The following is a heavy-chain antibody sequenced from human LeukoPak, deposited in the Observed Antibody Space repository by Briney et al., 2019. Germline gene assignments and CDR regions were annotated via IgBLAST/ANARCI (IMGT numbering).Heavy chain of an antibody. J-gene: IGHJ4*02. D-gene: IGHD1-26*01. V-gene: IGHV1-18*01. CDR2: ISAYNGNT. CDR1: GYTFTSYG. CDR3: ARDGVGRSYYDY. Sequence: VASVTVSCKASGYTFTSYGISWVRQAPGQGLEGMGWISAYNGNTNYAQKLQGRVTMTTDTSTSTAYTELRSLRSDDTAVYYCARDGVGRSYYDYWGQGPRATVSS.